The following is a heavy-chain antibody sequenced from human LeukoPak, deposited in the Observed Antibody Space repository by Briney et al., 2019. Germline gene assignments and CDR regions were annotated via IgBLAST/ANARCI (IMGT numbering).Heavy chain of an antibody. J-gene: IGHJ4*02. V-gene: IGHV3-9*01. CDR2: ISWNSGSI. CDR3: AKGHGQWLEIYYFDY. D-gene: IGHD6-19*01. CDR1: GFTFDDYA. Sequence: PGGSLRLSCAASGFTFDDYAMHWVRQAPGKGLEWVSGISWNSGSIGYADSVKGRFTISRDNAKNSLYLQMNSLRAEDTALYYCAKGHGQWLEIYYFDYWGQGTLVTVSS.